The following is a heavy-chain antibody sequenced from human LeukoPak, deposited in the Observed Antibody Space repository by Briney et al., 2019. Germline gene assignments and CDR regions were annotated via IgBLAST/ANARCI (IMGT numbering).Heavy chain of an antibody. CDR3: ARETRSSGSHFDY. D-gene: IGHD1-26*01. CDR1: GFSFSIYR. Sequence: GGSLRLSCAASGFSFSIYRMNWVRQAPGKGPEWIAYIHLSGAPIHYAEPVKGRFSISRDNVNNALYLQMDNLRVEDTGVYYCARETRSSGSHFDYWGQGTLVTVSS. V-gene: IGHV3-48*03. CDR2: IHLSGAPI. J-gene: IGHJ4*02.